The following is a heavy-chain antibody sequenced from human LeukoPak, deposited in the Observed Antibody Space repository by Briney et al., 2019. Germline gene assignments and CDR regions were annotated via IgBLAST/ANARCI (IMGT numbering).Heavy chain of an antibody. D-gene: IGHD5-24*01. J-gene: IGHJ6*02. V-gene: IGHV3-23*01. Sequence: GGSLRLSCAASGFTFSSYAMSWVRQAPGKGLEWVSATSGSGGSTYYADSVKGRFTISRDNSKNTLYLQMNSLRAEDTAVYYCAIAQMATIHYYYYGMDVWGQGTTVTVSS. CDR3: AIAQMATIHYYYYGMDV. CDR1: GFTFSSYA. CDR2: TSGSGGST.